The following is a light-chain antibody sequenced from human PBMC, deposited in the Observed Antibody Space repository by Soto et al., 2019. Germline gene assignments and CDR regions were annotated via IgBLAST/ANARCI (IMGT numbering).Light chain of an antibody. V-gene: IGKV3-20*01. CDR1: QSVSSSY. CDR3: QQYGSSPPA. Sequence: EIVLTQSPGTLSLSPGERATLSCRASQSVSSSYLAWYQQKPGQAPRLLIYGASSRATGIPDRFSGSGSGTDFTLTISRLEPEDFAVYYCQQYGSSPPAFGQGTKADIK. J-gene: IGKJ1*01. CDR2: GAS.